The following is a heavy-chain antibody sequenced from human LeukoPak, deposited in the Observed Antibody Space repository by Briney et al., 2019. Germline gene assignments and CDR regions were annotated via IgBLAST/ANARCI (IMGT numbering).Heavy chain of an antibody. J-gene: IGHJ4*02. CDR3: ARETCSGGSCFQFDF. D-gene: IGHD2-15*01. V-gene: IGHV4-59*01. CDR1: GDSISNYY. Sequence: SETLSLTCTVSGDSISNYYWSWIRQSPGKGLEWIGYIYYSGSTNYNPSLKSRVTISVDTSKNQFSLKLSSVTAADTAVYYCARETCSGGSCFQFDFWGQGTLVTVSS. CDR2: IYYSGST.